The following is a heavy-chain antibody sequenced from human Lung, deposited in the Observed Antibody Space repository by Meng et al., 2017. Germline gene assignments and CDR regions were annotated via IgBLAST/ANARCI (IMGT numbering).Heavy chain of an antibody. Sequence: SESLSLTCTVSCGSLSSGGYYWSWIRQHPGKGLEYIGYIYYSGSTYSNPSLKSLVTISVDTSKNQFSLKLSSVTAADTAVYYCARGSYYGSGTNWFDPWGQGTLVTVSS. CDR2: IYYSGST. D-gene: IGHD3-10*01. V-gene: IGHV4-31*01. CDR3: ARGSYYGSGTNWFDP. CDR1: CGSLSSGGYY. J-gene: IGHJ5*02.